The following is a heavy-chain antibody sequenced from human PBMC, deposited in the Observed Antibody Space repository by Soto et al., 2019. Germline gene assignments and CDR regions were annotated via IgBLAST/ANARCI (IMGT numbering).Heavy chain of an antibody. V-gene: IGHV4-59*08. CDR1: GGSISSYY. CDR2: IYYSGST. CDR3: ARGDIVVVPAAIDYYMDV. J-gene: IGHJ6*03. D-gene: IGHD2-2*01. Sequence: SETLSLTCTVSGGSISSYYWSWIRQPPGKGLEWIGYIYYSGSTNYNPSLKSRFTISVDTSKNQFSLKLSSVTAADTAVYYCARGDIVVVPAAIDYYMDVWGKGTTVTVSS.